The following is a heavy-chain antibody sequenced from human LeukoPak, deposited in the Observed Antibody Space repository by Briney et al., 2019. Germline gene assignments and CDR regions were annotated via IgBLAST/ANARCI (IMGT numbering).Heavy chain of an antibody. J-gene: IGHJ4*02. CDR1: GFTFSSYC. V-gene: IGHV3-21*01. D-gene: IGHD3-10*01. CDR3: AARDSYGSGSYPIDY. Sequence: GGSLRLSCAASGFTFSSYCMIWVRQAPGKGLEWVSSISSRSTYIYYADSLKGRFTISRDNAKNSLYLQMNSLRAEDTAVYYCAARDSYGSGSYPIDYWGQGTLVTVSS. CDR2: ISSRSTYI.